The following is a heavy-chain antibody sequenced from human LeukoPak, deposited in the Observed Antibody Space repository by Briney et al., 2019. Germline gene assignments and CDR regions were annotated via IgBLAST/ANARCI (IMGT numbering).Heavy chain of an antibody. CDR1: GYTFTGYY. Sequence: ASVKVSCKASGYTFTGYYMHWVRQAPGQGLEWMGWINPNSGGTNYAQKFQGRVTMTRDTSISTAYMELSRLRSDDTAVYYCARVLEYSSSGDAFDIWGQGTMVTVSS. CDR2: INPNSGGT. CDR3: ARVLEYSSSGDAFDI. J-gene: IGHJ3*02. V-gene: IGHV1-2*02. D-gene: IGHD6-6*01.